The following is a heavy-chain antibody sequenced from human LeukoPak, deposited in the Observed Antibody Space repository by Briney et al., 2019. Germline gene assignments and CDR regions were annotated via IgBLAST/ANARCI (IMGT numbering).Heavy chain of an antibody. D-gene: IGHD3-22*01. J-gene: IGHJ5*02. CDR1: GFTFSSYW. Sequence: GGSLRLSCAASGFTFSSYWMSWVRQAPGKGLEWVANIKQDGSEKYYVDSVKGRFTISRDNAKNSLYLQMNSLRAEDTAVYYCARGYYYDSSGFLSWGQGTLVTVSS. CDR2: IKQDGSEK. CDR3: ARGYYYDSSGFLS. V-gene: IGHV3-7*04.